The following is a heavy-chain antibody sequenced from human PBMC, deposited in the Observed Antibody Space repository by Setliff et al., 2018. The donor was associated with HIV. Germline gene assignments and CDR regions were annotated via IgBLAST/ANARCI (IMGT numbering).Heavy chain of an antibody. CDR3: VTVGDYDSSGYYRY. CDR2: INWNGGST. Sequence: PGGSLRLSCAASGFTFDDYGVTWVRQAPGKGLEWVSGINWNGGSTGYADSVKGRFTISRDNAKNSLHLQMNSLRAEDTALYYCVTVGDYDSSGYYRYWGQGTLVTVSS. D-gene: IGHD3-22*01. J-gene: IGHJ4*02. V-gene: IGHV3-20*04. CDR1: GFTFDDYG.